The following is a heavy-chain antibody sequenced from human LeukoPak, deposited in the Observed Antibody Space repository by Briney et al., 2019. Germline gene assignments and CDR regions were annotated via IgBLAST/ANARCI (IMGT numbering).Heavy chain of an antibody. Sequence: SQTLSLTCTVSGGSISSSSYYWAWIRQPPGKGLEWIGSIYYSGNTYYKSSLKSRVTIAVDTSKNQFSLKLNSVTAADTAVYYCARESYYDSSGYSHDAFDIWGQGTMVTVSS. CDR1: GGSISSSSYY. V-gene: IGHV4-39*07. CDR2: IYYSGNT. CDR3: ARESYYDSSGYSHDAFDI. J-gene: IGHJ3*02. D-gene: IGHD3-22*01.